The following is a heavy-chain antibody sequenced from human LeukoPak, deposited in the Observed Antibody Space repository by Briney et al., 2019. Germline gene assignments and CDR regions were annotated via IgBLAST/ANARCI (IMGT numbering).Heavy chain of an antibody. D-gene: IGHD3-22*01. CDR2: ISWDGGII. CDR1: GFTFDDYA. Sequence: QPGRSLRLSCAASGFTFDDYAMQWVRPAPGKGLGWVSGISWDGGIIGYADSVKGRFTISRDNSKNTLYLQMNSLRAEDTAVYYCARKSRYYYDSSAHISGSIDYWGQGTLVTVSS. J-gene: IGHJ4*02. V-gene: IGHV3-9*01. CDR3: ARKSRYYYDSSAHISGSIDY.